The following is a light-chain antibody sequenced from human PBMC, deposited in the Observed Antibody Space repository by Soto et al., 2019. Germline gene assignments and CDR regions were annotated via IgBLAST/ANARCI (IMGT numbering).Light chain of an antibody. Sequence: DIEVTGPTSDLSASVGDRITITCLAIQSFVTYLNWYLQKPGKAPKLLIYAASNLQSGVPSRFSGSGSGTDFTLTISSLQPEDFATYYCQQVNVYPSTFGGGTKVDI. CDR1: QSFVTY. CDR2: AAS. V-gene: IGKV1-39*01. J-gene: IGKJ4*01. CDR3: QQVNVYPST.